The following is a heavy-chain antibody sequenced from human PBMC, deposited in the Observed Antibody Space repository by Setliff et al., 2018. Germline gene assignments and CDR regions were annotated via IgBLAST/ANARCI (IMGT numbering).Heavy chain of an antibody. CDR1: GYTFTNYA. Sequence: GASVKVSCKASGYTFTNYAMHWVRQAPGQRLEWMGWINVGNGNTNYAQKFQGRVTITRDESMTTAYMEVSSLRSEDTAVYYCARQLSRRWLHTKRPGRYFDYWGQGTLVTVSS. CDR2: INVGNGNT. CDR3: ARQLSRRWLHTKRPGRYFDY. D-gene: IGHD5-12*01. V-gene: IGHV1-3*01. J-gene: IGHJ4*02.